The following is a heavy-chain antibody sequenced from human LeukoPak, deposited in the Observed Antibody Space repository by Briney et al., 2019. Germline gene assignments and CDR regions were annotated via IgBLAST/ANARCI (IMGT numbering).Heavy chain of an antibody. CDR1: GFTFSSYG. CDR3: ARDYYDSSGYPERDYYYGMDV. CDR2: ISSSSTTI. Sequence: PGGSLRLSCAASGFTFSSYGMNWVRQAPGKGLEWISYISSSSTTIYYADSVKGRFTISRDNAKNSLYLQMNSLRDEDTAVYYCARDYYDSSGYPERDYYYGMDVWGQGTTVTVSS. D-gene: IGHD3-22*01. J-gene: IGHJ6*02. V-gene: IGHV3-48*02.